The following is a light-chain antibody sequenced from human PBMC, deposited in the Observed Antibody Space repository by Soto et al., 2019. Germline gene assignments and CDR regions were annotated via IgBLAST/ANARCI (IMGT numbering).Light chain of an antibody. V-gene: IGKV1-8*01. Sequence: IRMTQSPSSFSASTRDRVTITCRASQGISSYLAWYQQKPGKAPKLLIYAASTLQSGVPSRFSGSGSGTEFTLTISSLQPEDFATYYCQQLNSYPITFGQGTRLEIK. J-gene: IGKJ5*01. CDR1: QGISSY. CDR2: AAS. CDR3: QQLNSYPIT.